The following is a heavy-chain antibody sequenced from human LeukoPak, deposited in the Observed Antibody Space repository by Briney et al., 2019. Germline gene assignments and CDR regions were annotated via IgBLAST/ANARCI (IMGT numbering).Heavy chain of an antibody. CDR1: GGSTTDYF. D-gene: IGHD2-15*01. CDR3: ARHIRGGRRDAFDI. CDR2: IYTSGST. J-gene: IGHJ3*02. V-gene: IGHV4-4*07. Sequence: SETLSLTCTVSGGSTTDYFWSWIRQPAGKGLEWIGRIYTSGSTNYNPSLKSRVTISVDTSKNQFSLKLSSVTAADTAVYYCARHIRGGRRDAFDIWGQGTMVTVSS.